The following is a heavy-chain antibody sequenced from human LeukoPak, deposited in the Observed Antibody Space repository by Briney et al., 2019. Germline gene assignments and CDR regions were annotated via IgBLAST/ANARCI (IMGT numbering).Heavy chain of an antibody. Sequence: PGGSLRLSCAASGFTFSDCAMTWVRQAPGKGLEWVSAIVKTGGTTYADSVEGRFTNSRDNSKNTLYLQMNSLRAEDTAVYYCAKDWRCGTSDPDWYFDLWGRGTLVTVSS. J-gene: IGHJ2*01. CDR3: AKDWRCGTSDPDWYFDL. CDR1: GFTFSDCA. D-gene: IGHD2-8*02. V-gene: IGHV3-23*01. CDR2: IVKTGGTT.